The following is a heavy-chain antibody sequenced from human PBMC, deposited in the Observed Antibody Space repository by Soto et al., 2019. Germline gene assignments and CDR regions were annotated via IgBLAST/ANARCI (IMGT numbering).Heavy chain of an antibody. J-gene: IGHJ4*02. D-gene: IGHD2-8*01. CDR2: IYYSGNT. CDR1: GDSISSSSYY. V-gene: IGHV4-39*01. CDR3: AIQVHCTHGVCYFVY. Sequence: SETLSLTCTVSGDSISSSSYYWGWIRQPPGKGLEWIGTIYYSGNTYYNASLKSRVTISVATSKTQFSLKLSSVTAADTAAYYCAIQVHCTHGVCYFVYCGQGNLVTVSS.